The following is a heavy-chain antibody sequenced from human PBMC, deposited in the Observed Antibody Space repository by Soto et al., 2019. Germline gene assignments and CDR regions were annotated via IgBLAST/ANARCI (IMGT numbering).Heavy chain of an antibody. CDR3: ARVGRQSYYDGFPVY. V-gene: IGHV1-18*04. J-gene: IGHJ4*02. Sequence: ASVKVSCKASGYTFTTYSISWVRQAPGQGLEWMGWISAYNGNTNYAQKLQGRLTMTTDTSTSTAYTELRSLRSDDTAVYYCARVGRQSYYDGFPVYWGQGTLVTVSS. D-gene: IGHD3-22*01. CDR2: ISAYNGNT. CDR1: GYTFTTYS.